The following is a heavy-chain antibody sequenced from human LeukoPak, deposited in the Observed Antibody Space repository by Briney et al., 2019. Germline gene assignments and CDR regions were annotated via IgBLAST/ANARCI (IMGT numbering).Heavy chain of an antibody. Sequence: PSETLSLTCIVSGHSIRSEYYWGWIRQPPGKGLEWIGSIYNTGNTFYSPSLKSRVTISVDTSKNQFSLKLSSVTAADTAVYYCARDNAPAGGSYFDYWGQGTLVTVSS. V-gene: IGHV4-38-2*02. CDR2: IYNTGNT. CDR1: GHSIRSEYY. D-gene: IGHD6-13*01. CDR3: ARDNAPAGGSYFDY. J-gene: IGHJ4*02.